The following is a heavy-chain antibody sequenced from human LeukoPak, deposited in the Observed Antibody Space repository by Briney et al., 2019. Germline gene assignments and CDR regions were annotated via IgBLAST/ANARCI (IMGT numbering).Heavy chain of an antibody. CDR2: ISASGDNT. CDR1: GLTFAGYD. CDR3: VRRGDASSGWGDHDY. V-gene: IGHV3-23*01. Sequence: GGSLRLSCAASGLTFAGYDMSWVRQAPGKGLEWVSTISASGDNTYYAGSVKGRFTISRDNSKNMLHLQMSSLTGEDTALYYCVRRGDASSGWGDHDYWGQGALVTVSS. J-gene: IGHJ4*02. D-gene: IGHD6-19*01.